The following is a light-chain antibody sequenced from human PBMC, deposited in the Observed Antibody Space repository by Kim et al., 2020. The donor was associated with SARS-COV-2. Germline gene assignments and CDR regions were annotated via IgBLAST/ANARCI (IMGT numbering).Light chain of an antibody. V-gene: IGLV4-69*01. CDR3: QTWGSGIRV. Sequence: QPVLTQSPSASASLGASVKLTCTLSSGHSSYAIAWHQQQPEKGPRYLMKVNSDGSHSKGDGIPDRFSGSSSGAERYLTIPSLQSEDEADYYCQTWGSGIRVFGGGTKVTVL. J-gene: IGLJ3*02. CDR2: VNSDGSH. CDR1: SGHSSYA.